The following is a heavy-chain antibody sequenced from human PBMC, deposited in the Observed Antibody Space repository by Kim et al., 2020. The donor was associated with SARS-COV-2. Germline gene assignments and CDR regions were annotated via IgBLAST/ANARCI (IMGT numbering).Heavy chain of an antibody. CDR3: ARGPRYYYDISGYYHYY. Sequence: GGSLRLSCAASGFTFSTYAMHWVRQAPGKGLEWVALISYDGSNKYYADSVKGRFTISRDNSKNRLYLQMNSLRAEDTAVYYCARGPRYYYDISGYYHYY. V-gene: IGHV3-30*04. CDR1: GFTFSTYA. J-gene: IGHJ6*01. CDR2: ISYDGSNK. D-gene: IGHD3-22*01.